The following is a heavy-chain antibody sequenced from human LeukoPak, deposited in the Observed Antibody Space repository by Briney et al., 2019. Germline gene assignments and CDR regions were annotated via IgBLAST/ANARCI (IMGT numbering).Heavy chain of an antibody. CDR2: ISYDGNNK. J-gene: IGHJ4*02. CDR3: ARGSQRGYSYGYHNY. CDR1: GFTFSNYA. Sequence: GRSLRLSCVASGFTFSNYAIHWVRQAPGKGLEWVAVISYDGNNKYYADSVKGRFTISRDNSKNTLYLQMNNLRPEDTAVYYCARGSQRGYSYGYHNYWGQGTPVTVSS. V-gene: IGHV3-30-3*01. D-gene: IGHD5-18*01.